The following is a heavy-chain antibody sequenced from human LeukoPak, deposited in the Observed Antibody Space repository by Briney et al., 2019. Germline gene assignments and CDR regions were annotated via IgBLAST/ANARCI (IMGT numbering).Heavy chain of an antibody. CDR2: IYYSGST. Sequence: SETLSLTCTVSGGSISSGGYYWSWIRKHPGKGLEWIGYIYYSGSTYYNPSLKSRVTISVDTSKNQFSLKLSSVTAADTAVYYCARAYPYYGDYYFDYWGQGTLVTVSS. CDR1: GGSISSGGYY. D-gene: IGHD4-17*01. CDR3: ARAYPYYGDYYFDY. J-gene: IGHJ4*02. V-gene: IGHV4-31*03.